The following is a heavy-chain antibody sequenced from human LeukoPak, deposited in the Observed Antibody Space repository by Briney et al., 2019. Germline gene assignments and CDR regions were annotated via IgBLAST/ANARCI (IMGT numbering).Heavy chain of an antibody. J-gene: IGHJ4*02. CDR2: IYYSGST. CDR1: DGSVNSAIYY. CDR3: ARGAAGYSYG. D-gene: IGHD5-18*01. Sequence: SENLSLTCTVSDGSVNSAIYYWSWIRQPPGKGLEWIGHIYYSGSTNYNPSLKSRVTISIDTSKNQFSLRLSSVTAADTAVYYCARGAAGYSYGWGQGTLVTVSS. V-gene: IGHV4-61*01.